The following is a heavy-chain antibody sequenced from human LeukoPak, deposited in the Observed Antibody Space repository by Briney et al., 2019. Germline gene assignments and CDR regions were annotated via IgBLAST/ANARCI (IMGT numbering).Heavy chain of an antibody. Sequence: ASVKVSCKASGGTFSSYAISWVRQATGQGLEWMGGIIPIFGTANYAQKFQGRVTITADESTSTAYMELSSLRSEDTAVYYCARVGCSSTSCYGEFDYWGQGTLVTVSS. V-gene: IGHV1-69*13. J-gene: IGHJ4*02. D-gene: IGHD2-2*01. CDR3: ARVGCSSTSCYGEFDY. CDR2: IIPIFGTA. CDR1: GGTFSSYA.